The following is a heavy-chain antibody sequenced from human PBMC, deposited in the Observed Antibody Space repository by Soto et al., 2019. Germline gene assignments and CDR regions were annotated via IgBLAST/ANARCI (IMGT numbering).Heavy chain of an antibody. CDR1: SFSISSGYY. Sequence: SSETLSLTCAVSSFSISSGYYWGWVRQPPGKGLEWIGSIYHSGTTNYSPSIKSRVTISIDTSKNQFSLTLRSVTAADAAVYYCASFVSTACYPPWGLQFFYLWGQGSLVTVSS. J-gene: IGHJ5*02. D-gene: IGHD2-2*01. CDR3: ASFVSTACYPPWGLQFFYL. V-gene: IGHV4-38-2*01. CDR2: IYHSGTT.